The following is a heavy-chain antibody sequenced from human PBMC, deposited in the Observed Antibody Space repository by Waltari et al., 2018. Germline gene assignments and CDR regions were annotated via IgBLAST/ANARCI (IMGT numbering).Heavy chain of an antibody. Sequence: QVQLQQWGAGLLKPSETLSLTCAVYGGSLSGYYWRWLRQPPGNGLAWVREINHSGSTNYNPSPKRRFTISVEATKNQFPLKLSSVTAAETAVYYCARKRLVQYAFDIWGQGTMVTVSS. D-gene: IGHD1-1*01. CDR2: INHSGST. CDR1: GGSLSGYY. CDR3: ARKRLVQYAFDI. V-gene: IGHV4-34*01. J-gene: IGHJ3*02.